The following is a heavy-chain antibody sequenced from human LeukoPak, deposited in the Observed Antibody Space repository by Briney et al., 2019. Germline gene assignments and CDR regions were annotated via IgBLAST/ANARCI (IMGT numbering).Heavy chain of an antibody. CDR1: GFTFSSYG. D-gene: IGHD4-17*01. Sequence: GGSLRLSRAASGFTFSSYGMHWVRQAPGKGLEWVAFIRYDGSNKYYADSVKGRFTISRDNSKNTLYLQMNSLRAEDTAVYYCAKDIRGYGDYFDYWGQGTLVTVSS. CDR2: IRYDGSNK. V-gene: IGHV3-30*02. CDR3: AKDIRGYGDYFDY. J-gene: IGHJ4*02.